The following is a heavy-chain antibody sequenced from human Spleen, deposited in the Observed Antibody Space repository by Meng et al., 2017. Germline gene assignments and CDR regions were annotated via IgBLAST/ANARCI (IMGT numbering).Heavy chain of an antibody. CDR2: ISSSSSYI. V-gene: IGHV3-21*01. D-gene: IGHD6-19*01. J-gene: IGHJ4*02. CDR3: ARDRSSGWYDY. CDR1: GFTFSNYA. Sequence: GGSLRLSCAASGFTFSNYAMNWVRQAPGKGLEWVSSISSSSSYIYYADSVKGRFTISRDNAKNSLYLQMNSLRAEDTAVYYCARDRSSGWYDYWGQGTLVTVSS.